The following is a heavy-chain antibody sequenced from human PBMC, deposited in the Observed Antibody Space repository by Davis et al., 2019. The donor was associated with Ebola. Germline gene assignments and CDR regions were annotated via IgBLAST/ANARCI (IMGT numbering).Heavy chain of an antibody. J-gene: IGHJ4*02. V-gene: IGHV3-72*01. D-gene: IGHD1/OR15-1a*01. Sequence: GESLKISCVASGFTFSGYYMDWVRLTPGKGLEWVGLSRNQDSRYNTEYAASVRGRFTISRDDSKKSLYLHMNSLRIEDTAVYYCVTENWYRFESWGQGTLVTVSS. CDR2: SRNQDSRYNT. CDR1: GFTFSGYY. CDR3: VTENWYRFES.